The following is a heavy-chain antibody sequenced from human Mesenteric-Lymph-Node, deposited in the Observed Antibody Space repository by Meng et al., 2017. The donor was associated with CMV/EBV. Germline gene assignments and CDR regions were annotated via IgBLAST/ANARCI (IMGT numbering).Heavy chain of an antibody. V-gene: IGHV3-13*05. D-gene: IGHD3-16*01. CDR2: IGTAGDP. J-gene: IGHJ2*01. Sequence: RLSCAASGFTFTSYDMHWVRQVIGEGLEWVSAIGTAGDPYYPGSVKGRFTISRENAKNSLYLQMNSLRAGDTAVYYCARGLGWYFDLWGRGTLVTVSS. CDR3: ARGLGWYFDL. CDR1: GFTFTSYD.